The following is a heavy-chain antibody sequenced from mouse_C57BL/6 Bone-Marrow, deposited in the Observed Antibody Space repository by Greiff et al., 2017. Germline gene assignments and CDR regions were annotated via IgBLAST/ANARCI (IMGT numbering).Heavy chain of an antibody. CDR2: IYPGSGST. D-gene: IGHD2-5*01. J-gene: IGHJ1*03. V-gene: IGHV1-55*01. Sequence: QVHVKQPGAELVKPGASVKMSCKASGYTFTSYWITWVKQRPGQGLEWIGDIYPGSGSTNYNEKFKSKATLTVDTSSSTAYMQLSRLTAEDAAVYYCARPYYSNYWYCDVWGTGTTVTVSS. CDR1: GYTFTSYW. CDR3: ARPYYSNYWYCDV.